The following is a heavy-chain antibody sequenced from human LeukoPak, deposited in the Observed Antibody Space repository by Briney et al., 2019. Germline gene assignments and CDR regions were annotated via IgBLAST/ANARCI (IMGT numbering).Heavy chain of an antibody. J-gene: IGHJ4*02. V-gene: IGHV2-5*04. CDR3: VNYGRFGELALDY. CDR1: GFSLTTNGVG. Sequence: SGPTLVKPTQTLTLTCTFSGFSLTTNGVGVGWVRQPPGKALQWLAVIYWDDGKRYSPSLKTRLSINKDTSKNQVVLRMTNMHPVDTGTYYCVNYGRFGELALDYWGQGTLVTVSS. CDR2: IYWDDGK. D-gene: IGHD3-10*01.